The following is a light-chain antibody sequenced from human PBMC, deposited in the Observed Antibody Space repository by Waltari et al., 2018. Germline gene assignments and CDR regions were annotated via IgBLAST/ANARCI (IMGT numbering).Light chain of an antibody. CDR2: DVN. J-gene: IGLJ1*01. V-gene: IGLV2-14*01. Sequence: QSALTQPASVSGSPGQPITISCTGTSSDVGGYNYVSWYQQHPGKAPILMIYDVNKRPAGASNRFSGSKSGNTASLTISGLQAEDDADYYCCSYSSSSTLYVFGTGTKLTVL. CDR1: SSDVGGYNY. CDR3: CSYSSSSTLYV.